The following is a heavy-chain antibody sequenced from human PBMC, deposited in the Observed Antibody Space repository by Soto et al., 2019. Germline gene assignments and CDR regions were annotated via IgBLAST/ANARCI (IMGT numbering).Heavy chain of an antibody. D-gene: IGHD6-19*01. J-gene: IGHJ6*03. Sequence: SVKVSCKASGSTFSSYTISWVRQAPGQGLEWMGRIIPILGIANYAQKFQGRVTITADKSTSTAYMELSSLRSEDTAVYYCARELGRSGWNYYYYYMDVWGKGTTVTV. CDR3: ARELGRSGWNYYYYYMDV. CDR2: IIPILGIA. V-gene: IGHV1-69*04. CDR1: GSTFSSYT.